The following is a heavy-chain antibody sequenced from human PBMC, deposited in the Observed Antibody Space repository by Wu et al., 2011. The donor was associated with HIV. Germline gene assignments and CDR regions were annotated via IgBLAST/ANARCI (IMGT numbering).Heavy chain of an antibody. D-gene: IGHD6-13*01. Sequence: QVQLVQSGAEVKKPGASVKVSCKASGYTLTDYYMHWVRQAPGHGLEWVGLINPYADSAKYAQKFQGRVTMTRDTSISTAYMELSRLRSDDTAIYYCAREQLSGGRSYDYWGQGNPGSPSPQ. CDR2: INPYADSA. CDR1: GYTLTDYY. J-gene: IGHJ4*02. CDR3: AREQLSGGRSYDY. V-gene: IGHV1-46*01.